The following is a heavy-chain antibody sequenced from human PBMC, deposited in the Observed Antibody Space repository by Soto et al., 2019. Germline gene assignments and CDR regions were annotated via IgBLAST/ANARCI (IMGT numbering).Heavy chain of an antibody. Sequence: GGSLRLSCAASGFTVSSNYMSWVRQAPGKGLEWVSVIYSGGSTYYADSVKGRFTISRDNSKNTLYLQMNSLRAEDTAVDYCATTALRDALDIWGQGTMVTVSS. CDR1: GFTVSSNY. D-gene: IGHD2-2*01. CDR2: IYSGGST. V-gene: IGHV3-53*01. J-gene: IGHJ3*02. CDR3: ATTALRDALDI.